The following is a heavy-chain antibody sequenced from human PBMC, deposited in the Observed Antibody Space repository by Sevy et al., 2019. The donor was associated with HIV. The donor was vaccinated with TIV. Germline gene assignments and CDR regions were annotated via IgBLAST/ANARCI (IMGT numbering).Heavy chain of an antibody. CDR3: ARLVSCGGDCYYLDS. CDR2: ISHDERYK. CDR1: GFSFSNYD. D-gene: IGHD2-21*02. Sequence: GGSLRLSCAASGFSFSNYDMHWVRQAPGKGLDWVAVISHDERYKNYAESVKVGFTITRDNFKNTLFLKMDSMRPEDTAVYFCARLVSCGGDCYYLDSWGQGALVTVSS. V-gene: IGHV3-30*01. J-gene: IGHJ4*02.